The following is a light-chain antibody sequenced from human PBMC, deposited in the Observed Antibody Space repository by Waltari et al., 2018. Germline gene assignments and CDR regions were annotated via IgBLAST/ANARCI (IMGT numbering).Light chain of an antibody. CDR2: AAS. J-gene: IGKJ3*01. Sequence: DIQMTQSPSSLSASAGDRVTITCRASQGISTYLNWYQQKPGKAPKRLIYAASSLESGVPSRFSGSGSGTDFTLTISSLQPEDFATYYCLQYNSNTFTFGPGTKLDIK. CDR3: LQYNSNTFT. CDR1: QGISTY. V-gene: IGKV1-17*01.